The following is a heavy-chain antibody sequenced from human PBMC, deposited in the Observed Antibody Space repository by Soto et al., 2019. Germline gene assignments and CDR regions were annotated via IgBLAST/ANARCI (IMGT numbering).Heavy chain of an antibody. CDR2: IIPIFGTA. V-gene: IGHV1-69*01. J-gene: IGHJ5*02. Sequence: QVQLVQSGAEVKKPGSSVKVSCKASGGTFSSYAISWVRQAPGQGLEWMGRIIPIFGTAHYAQKFQGRVTITADESTSTADMELSSLRSEDTAVYYCARLIAVAGTQVGWFDPWGQGTLVTVSS. CDR1: GGTFSSYA. D-gene: IGHD6-19*01. CDR3: ARLIAVAGTQVGWFDP.